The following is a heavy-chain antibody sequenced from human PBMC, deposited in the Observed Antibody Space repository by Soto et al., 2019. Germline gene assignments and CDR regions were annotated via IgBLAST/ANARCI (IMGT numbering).Heavy chain of an antibody. V-gene: IGHV1-18*04. J-gene: IGHJ4*02. CDR3: ARTHYYDSSGYYDY. Sequence: ASVKVSCKASGYTFTSYGISWVRQAPGQGLEWMGWISAYNGNTNYAQKLQGRVTMTTDTSTSTAYMELRSLRSDDTAVYYCARTHYYDSSGYYDYWGQGTLVTVSS. CDR2: ISAYNGNT. CDR1: GYTFTSYG. D-gene: IGHD3-22*01.